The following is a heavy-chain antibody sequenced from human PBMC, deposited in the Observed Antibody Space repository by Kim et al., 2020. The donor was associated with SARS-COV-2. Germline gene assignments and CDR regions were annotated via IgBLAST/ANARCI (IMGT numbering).Heavy chain of an antibody. CDR3: ARLGYDFWRGYYEEGLDYYYSMGV. Sequence: ASVKVSCKASGYTFTSYGISWVRQAPGQGLEWMGWISAYNGNTNYAQKLQGRVTMTTDTSTSTAYMELRSLRSDDTAVYYCARLGYDFWRGYYEEGLDYYYSMGVWGKGPTVTVSS. CDR2: ISAYNGNT. J-gene: IGHJ6*03. CDR1: GYTFTSYG. D-gene: IGHD3-3*01. V-gene: IGHV1-18*01.